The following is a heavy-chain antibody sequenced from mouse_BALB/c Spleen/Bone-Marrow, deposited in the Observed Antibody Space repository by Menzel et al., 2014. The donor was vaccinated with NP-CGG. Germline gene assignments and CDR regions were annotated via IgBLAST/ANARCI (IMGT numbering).Heavy chain of an antibody. Sequence: EVQVVESGPSLVKPSQTLSLTCSVTGDSITSGYWNWIRKFPGNKLEYMGTITYSDSTYYNPSLKSRISITRDTSKNQYYLQLNSVTTEDTATYYCGRGWEVFTYWGQGTLVTVSA. CDR1: GDSITSGY. CDR3: GRGWEVFTY. V-gene: IGHV3-8*02. CDR2: ITYSDST. J-gene: IGHJ3*01. D-gene: IGHD4-1*01.